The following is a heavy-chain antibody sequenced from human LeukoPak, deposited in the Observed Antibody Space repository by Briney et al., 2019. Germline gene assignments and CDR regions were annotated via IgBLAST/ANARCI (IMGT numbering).Heavy chain of an antibody. V-gene: IGHV1-18*01. CDR1: GYTFTTYG. D-gene: IGHD1-26*01. J-gene: IGHJ5*02. CDR2: ISTYNAKT. Sequence: GASVNVSCKASGYTFTTYGIIWVRQAPGQGLEWMGLISTYNAKTKYAQNLRGRVAMTTDTYTSTVYMELRSLTSDDTAVYYCARDTGSNFFDPWGQGTLVTVAS. CDR3: ARDTGSNFFDP.